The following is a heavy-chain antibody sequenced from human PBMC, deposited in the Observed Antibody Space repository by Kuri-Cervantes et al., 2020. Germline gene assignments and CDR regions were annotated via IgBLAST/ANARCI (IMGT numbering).Heavy chain of an antibody. J-gene: IGHJ4*02. CDR1: GFSFSSYS. Sequence: GGSLRLSCAASGFSFSSYSMGWVRQAPGKGLEWVSGISGNGGSTFYVDPVTGRFTISRDNSKNILYLQLSSLRAEDTAVYYCAKDVKKGRTTADFDYWGQGTLVTVSS. CDR2: ISGNGGST. CDR3: AKDVKKGRTTADFDY. V-gene: IGHV3-23*01. D-gene: IGHD1-7*01.